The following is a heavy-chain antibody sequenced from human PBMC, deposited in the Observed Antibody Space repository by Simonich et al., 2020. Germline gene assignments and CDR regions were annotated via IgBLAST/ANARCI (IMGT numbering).Heavy chain of an antibody. Sequence: GGGLVQPGGSLRLSCAASGFTFSSYAMSWVRQAPGKGREWVSAISGSGGSTYYADSVKGRFTISRDNSKNTLYLQMNSLRAEDTAVYYCAKDLGERITMIVVVIDAFDIWGKGTTVTVSS. J-gene: IGHJ3*02. V-gene: IGHV3-23*01. CDR3: AKDLGERITMIVVVIDAFDI. CDR2: ISGSGGST. CDR1: GFTFSSYA. D-gene: IGHD3-22*01.